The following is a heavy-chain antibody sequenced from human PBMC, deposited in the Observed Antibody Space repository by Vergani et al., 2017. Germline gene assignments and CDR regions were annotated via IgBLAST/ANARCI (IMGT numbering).Heavy chain of an antibody. Sequence: QVQLVQSGAEVKKPGASVKVSCKASGYTFTGYYMHWVRQAHGQGLEWMGWINPNSGGTNYAQTFQGRVTMTRDTSISTAYMELSRLRSDDTAVYYCAREGGYDAFDIWGQGTMVTVSS. CDR2: INPNSGGT. V-gene: IGHV1-2*02. J-gene: IGHJ3*02. CDR1: GYTFTGYY. D-gene: IGHD5-12*01. CDR3: AREGGYDAFDI.